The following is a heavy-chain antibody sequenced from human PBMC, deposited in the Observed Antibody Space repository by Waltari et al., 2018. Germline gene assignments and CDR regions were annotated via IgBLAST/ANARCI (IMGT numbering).Heavy chain of an antibody. CDR1: GYIFTDNY. V-gene: IGHV1-2*06. CDR3: ARVGATKTDY. J-gene: IGHJ4*02. CDR2: INPKSGGT. D-gene: IGHD1-26*01. Sequence: QVQLVQSGAEVKKPGASVKVSCKASGYIFTDNYMHWVRPAPGQGLEWMGRINPKSGGTNYAQKFQGRVTMTRDTSISTAYMELSRLRSDDTAVYYCARVGATKTDYWGQGTLVTVSS.